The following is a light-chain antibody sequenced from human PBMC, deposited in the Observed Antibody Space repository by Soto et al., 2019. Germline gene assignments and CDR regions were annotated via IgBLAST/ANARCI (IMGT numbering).Light chain of an antibody. CDR2: DAS. CDR1: QSISSW. V-gene: IGKV1-5*01. J-gene: IGKJ1*01. CDR3: QQYNSYPWT. Sequence: DIQMTQIPSTVSASVGDRVTITCLASQSISSWLAWYQQKPGKAPKLLIYDASSLESGVPSRFSGSGSGTEFTLTISSLQPDDFATYYCQQYNSYPWTFGQGTKVDIK.